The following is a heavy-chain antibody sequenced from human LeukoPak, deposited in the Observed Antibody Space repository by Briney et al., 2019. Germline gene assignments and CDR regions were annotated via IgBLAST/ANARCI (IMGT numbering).Heavy chain of an antibody. J-gene: IGHJ5*02. D-gene: IGHD5-18*01. CDR1: GFTFSSYG. V-gene: IGHV3-30*02. CDR3: AKKPGGPYSYGYESGDP. CDR2: IRYDGSNK. Sequence: PGGSLRLSCAASGFTFSSYGMHWVRQAPVKGLKWVAFIRYDGSNKYYADSVKGPFTISRDNSKNTLYLQMNSLRAEDTAVYYCAKKPGGPYSYGYESGDPWGQGTLVTVSS.